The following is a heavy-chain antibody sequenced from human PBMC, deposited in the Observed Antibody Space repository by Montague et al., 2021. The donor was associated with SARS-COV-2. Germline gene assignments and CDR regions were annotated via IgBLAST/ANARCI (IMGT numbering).Heavy chain of an antibody. J-gene: IGHJ4*02. CDR2: INDSGST. D-gene: IGHD6-13*01. CDR1: GGSFSGYY. CDR3: ARDVGWYSSSWFDY. Sequence: SETLSLTCAVYGGSFSGYYWSWIRQPPGKGLEWIGEINDSGSTYYNPSLKSRVTISVDTSKNQFSLKLSSVTAADTAVYYCARDVGWYSSSWFDYWGQGTLVTVSS. V-gene: IGHV4-34*01.